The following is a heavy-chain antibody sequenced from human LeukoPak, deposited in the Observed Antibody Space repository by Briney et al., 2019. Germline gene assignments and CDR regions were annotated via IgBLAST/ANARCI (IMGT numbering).Heavy chain of an antibody. Sequence: SETPSLTCTVSGVSISSSIYYWGWIRQPPGKGLEWIGSIYYTGSTFYNPSLKSRVTISIDTSKNQFSLKLTSVTAADTAVYYCARLKHDYGDYWGQGTLVTVSS. CDR1: GVSISSSIYY. V-gene: IGHV4-39*01. CDR3: ARLKHDYGDY. CDR2: IYYTGST. J-gene: IGHJ4*02. D-gene: IGHD4-17*01.